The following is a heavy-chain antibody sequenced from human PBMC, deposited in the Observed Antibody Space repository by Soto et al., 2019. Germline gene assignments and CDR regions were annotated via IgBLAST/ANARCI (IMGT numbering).Heavy chain of an antibody. CDR2: ISAYNGNT. D-gene: IGHD3-22*01. J-gene: IGHJ4*02. Sequence: ASVKVSCKASGYTFTSYGISWVRQAPGQGLEWMGWISAYNGNTNYAQKLQGRVTMTTDTSTSTAYMELRSLRSDDTAVYYCARGYYYDSSGYLPTYHYWGQGTLVTVSS. V-gene: IGHV1-18*01. CDR3: ARGYYYDSSGYLPTYHY. CDR1: GYTFTSYG.